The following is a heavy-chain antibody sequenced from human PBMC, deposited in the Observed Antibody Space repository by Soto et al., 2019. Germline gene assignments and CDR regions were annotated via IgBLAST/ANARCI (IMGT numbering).Heavy chain of an antibody. CDR1: GGTFRSHA. Sequence: QVQLEQSGAEVKKPGSSVKVSCKASGGTFRSHAIAWVRQAPGQGLEWMGDFIPIFGTSNYAQKFQDRISITADESRTTAYMELSTVTDEDTATYYCARGERYYDSSGLEYYHGMDVWGQGTTLTVSS. V-gene: IGHV1-69*01. CDR2: FIPIFGTS. J-gene: IGHJ6*02. D-gene: IGHD3-22*01. CDR3: ARGERYYDSSGLEYYHGMDV.